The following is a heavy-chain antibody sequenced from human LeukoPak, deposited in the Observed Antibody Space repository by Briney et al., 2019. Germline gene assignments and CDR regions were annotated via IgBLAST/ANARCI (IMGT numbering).Heavy chain of an antibody. D-gene: IGHD1-7*01. J-gene: IGHJ6*03. CDR2: INDSGTI. CDR1: GGSFSNYY. V-gene: IGHV4-34*01. CDR3: ARRWNYGRNYYIDV. Sequence: RPSETLSLTCAVYGGSFSNYYWSWIRQSPGKGLEWIGEINDSGTINYNPSPMSRVTISVDKSKNQFSLKLSSVTAADTAVYYCARRWNYGRNYYIDVWGKGATVTVSS.